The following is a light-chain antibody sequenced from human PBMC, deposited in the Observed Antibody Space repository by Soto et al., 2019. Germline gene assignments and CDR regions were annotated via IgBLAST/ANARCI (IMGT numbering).Light chain of an antibody. CDR2: QDN. CDR1: KLGDKY. J-gene: IGLJ2*01. V-gene: IGLV3-1*01. Sequence: SYELPQPHSLSLSPGQTDRINCSGEKLGDKYVGWYQQKPRQSPVLVIYQDNKRPSGIPERLSGSHTGNTPNLNISGTEAMDEADYYCQAWDSSTAFFGGGTEVTVL. CDR3: QAWDSSTAF.